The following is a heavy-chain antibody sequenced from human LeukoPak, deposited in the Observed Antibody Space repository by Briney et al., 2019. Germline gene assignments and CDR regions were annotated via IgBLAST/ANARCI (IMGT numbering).Heavy chain of an antibody. Sequence: GASVKVSCKASGYTFTSYAMHWVRQAPGQRLEWMGWINAGNGNTKYSQKFQGRVTITRDTSASTAYMELSSLRSDDTAVYYCARGDCSSTSCYTPEYFQHWGQGTLVTVSS. CDR1: GYTFTSYA. D-gene: IGHD2-2*02. V-gene: IGHV1-3*01. CDR3: ARGDCSSTSCYTPEYFQH. J-gene: IGHJ1*01. CDR2: INAGNGNT.